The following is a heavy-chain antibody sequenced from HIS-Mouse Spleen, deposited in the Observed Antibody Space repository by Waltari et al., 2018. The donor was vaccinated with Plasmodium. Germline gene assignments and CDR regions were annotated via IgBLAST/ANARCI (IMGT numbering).Heavy chain of an antibody. CDR3: AKVAQGTRDAFDI. J-gene: IGHJ3*02. Sequence: QVQLVESGGGVVQPGRSLRISCAASGFTFSGSVLTWVRTAPGKGLEWAAVILYDGSNKYYADSVKGRFTISRDNSKNTLYLQMNSLRAEDTAVYYCAKVAQGTRDAFDIWGQGTMVTVSS. CDR2: ILYDGSNK. CDR1: GFTFSGSV. V-gene: IGHV3-33*06. D-gene: IGHD2-8*01.